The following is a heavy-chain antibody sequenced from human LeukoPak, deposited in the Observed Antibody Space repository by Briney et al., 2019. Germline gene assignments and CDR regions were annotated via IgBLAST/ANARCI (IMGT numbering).Heavy chain of an antibody. CDR2: ISYDGSNK. Sequence: PGGSLRLSCAASGFTFSSYAMHWVRQAPGKGLEWVAVISYDGSNKYYADSVKGRFTISRDNAKNSLYLQMNSLRAEDTAVYYCARDQGYSNYADYWGQGTLVTVSS. CDR3: ARDQGYSNYADY. V-gene: IGHV3-30-3*01. CDR1: GFTFSSYA. D-gene: IGHD4-11*01. J-gene: IGHJ4*02.